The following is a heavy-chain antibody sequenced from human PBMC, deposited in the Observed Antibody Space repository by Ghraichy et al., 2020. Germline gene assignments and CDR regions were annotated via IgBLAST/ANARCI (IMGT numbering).Heavy chain of an antibody. CDR1: GYTFTSYY. J-gene: IGHJ6*02. D-gene: IGHD3-16*02. CDR3: AREGWRITFGGVIPPRGMDV. V-gene: IGHV1-46*01. Sequence: ASVKVSCKASGYTFTSYYMHWVRQAPGQGLEWMGIINPSGGSTSYAQKFQGRVTMTRDTSTSTVYMELSSLRSEDTAVYYCAREGWRITFGGVIPPRGMDVWGQGTTVTVSS. CDR2: INPSGGST.